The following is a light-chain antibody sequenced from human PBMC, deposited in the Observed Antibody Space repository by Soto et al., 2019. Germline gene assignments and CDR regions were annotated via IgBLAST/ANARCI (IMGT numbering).Light chain of an antibody. Sequence: EIVMTQSPATLSVSPGERATLSCRASQSVSSKLAWYQQKPGQPPRLLIYAASTRATGIPVRFSGSGSGTEFTLTISSLQSEDFAVYYCQQYNNWPWTCGQGTKVEIK. V-gene: IGKV3-15*01. CDR2: AAS. CDR3: QQYNNWPWT. J-gene: IGKJ1*01. CDR1: QSVSSK.